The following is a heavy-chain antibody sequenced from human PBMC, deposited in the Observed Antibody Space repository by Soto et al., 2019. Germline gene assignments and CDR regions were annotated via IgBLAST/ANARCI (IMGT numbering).Heavy chain of an antibody. CDR1: GGSFSGYY. V-gene: IGHV4-34*01. J-gene: IGHJ4*02. CDR3: ARALAGAAYIFDY. CDR2: IYYTGST. D-gene: IGHD6-19*01. Sequence: WETLSLTCAVYGGSFSGYYWSWIRQPPGKGLEWVGEIYYTGSTNYSPSLKTRVTISVDTSKNQFSLNLSSVTAADTAMYFCARALAGAAYIFDYWGRGNLVTVS.